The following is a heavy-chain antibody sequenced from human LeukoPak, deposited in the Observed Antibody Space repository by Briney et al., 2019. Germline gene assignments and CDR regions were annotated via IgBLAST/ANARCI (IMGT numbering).Heavy chain of an antibody. CDR3: ARTRGSSSSSYYYYYMDV. D-gene: IGHD6-6*01. V-gene: IGHV4-59*01. CDR1: GGSISSYY. Sequence: SETLSLTCTVSGGSISSYYWSWIRQPPGKGLEWIGYIYYSGGTNYNPSLKSRVTISVDTSKNQFSLKLSSVTAADTAVYYCARTRGSSSSSYYYYYMDVWGKGTTVTVSS. J-gene: IGHJ6*03. CDR2: IYYSGGT.